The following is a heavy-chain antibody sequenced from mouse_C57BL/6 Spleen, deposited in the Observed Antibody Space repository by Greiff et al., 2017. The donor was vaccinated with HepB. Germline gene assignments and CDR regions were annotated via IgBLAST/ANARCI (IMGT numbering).Heavy chain of an antibody. CDR2: ISSGGSYT. D-gene: IGHD2-2*01. CDR1: GFTFSSYG. J-gene: IGHJ2*01. V-gene: IGHV5-6*01. CDR3: AGLDMVTTPVYLHR. Sequence: EVHLVESGGDLVKPGGSLKLSCAASGFTFSSYGMSWVRQTPDKRLEWVATISSGGSYTYYPDSVKGRFTISRDNAKKTLYLQMSSLKSEDTAMYYCAGLDMVTTPVYLHRWGEGTTPTNSS.